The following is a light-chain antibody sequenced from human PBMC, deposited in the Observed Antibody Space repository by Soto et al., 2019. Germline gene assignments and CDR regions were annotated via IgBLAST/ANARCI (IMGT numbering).Light chain of an antibody. CDR2: GAS. J-gene: IGKJ5*01. Sequence: EIVLTQSPGTLSLSPGERATLSCRASQSVSSSYLAWYQQKPGQAPRLLIYGASSRATGIPDRFSGSWSGTDFTLTISRLEPEDSAVYYCQQYGSSSITFGQGTRLEIK. CDR1: QSVSSSY. CDR3: QQYGSSSIT. V-gene: IGKV3-20*01.